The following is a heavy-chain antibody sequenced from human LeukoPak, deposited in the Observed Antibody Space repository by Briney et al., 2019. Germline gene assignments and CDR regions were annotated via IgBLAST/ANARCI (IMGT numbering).Heavy chain of an antibody. Sequence: EASVKVSCKASGYTFTSYAMHWVRQAPGQRLEWMGWINAGNGNTKYSQKFQGRVTITRDTSASTAYMELSSLRSEDTAVYYCARDHRIAVAEYYFDYWGQGTLVTVSS. D-gene: IGHD6-19*01. CDR1: GYTFTSYA. CDR3: ARDHRIAVAEYYFDY. CDR2: INAGNGNT. J-gene: IGHJ4*02. V-gene: IGHV1-3*01.